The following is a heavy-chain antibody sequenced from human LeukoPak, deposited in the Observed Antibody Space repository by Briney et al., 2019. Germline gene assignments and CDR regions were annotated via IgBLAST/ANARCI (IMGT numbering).Heavy chain of an antibody. CDR2: INPSGGNT. CDR3: ARDSSSARYYSDY. V-gene: IGHV1-46*01. J-gene: IGHJ4*02. Sequence: GASVKASCKASGYTFTSYYMHWVRQAPAQALEWMGIINPSGGNTKYAQKFQGRVTMTRDMSTSTVYMELSSLRSEDTAVYYCARDSSSARYYSDYWGQGTLVTVSS. CDR1: GYTFTSYY. D-gene: IGHD2-2*01.